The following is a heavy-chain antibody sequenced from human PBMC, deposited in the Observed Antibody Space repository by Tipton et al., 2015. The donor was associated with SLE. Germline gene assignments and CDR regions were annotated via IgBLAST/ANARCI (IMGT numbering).Heavy chain of an antibody. Sequence: TLSLTCTVSGDSIRGVYWSWIRQPAGKGLEWVGRIYNNAKTNYNPALKTRVTMSVDTSKKQFSLRLSSVTAADTAVYYCARENARSGSFYGYYGMDVWGQGTTVTVSS. CDR2: IYNNAKT. CDR3: ARENARSGSFYGYYGMDV. D-gene: IGHD1-26*01. V-gene: IGHV4-4*07. CDR1: GDSIRGVY. J-gene: IGHJ6*02.